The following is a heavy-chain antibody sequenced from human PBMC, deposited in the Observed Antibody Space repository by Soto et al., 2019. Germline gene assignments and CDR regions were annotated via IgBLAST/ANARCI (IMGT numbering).Heavy chain of an antibody. CDR2: INPKTGGT. CDR1: GYTFTDYY. D-gene: IGHD1-26*01. J-gene: IGHJ4*02. Sequence: QVQLVQSGAEVRKPGASVKVSCKASGYTFTDYYMHWVRQAPGQGLEWMGWINPKTGGTNYVQKFQGRVTMTRDTCITTAYMKLRSLRSADTAVYYCERDVVGSAYFDSWGQGTLVTVSS. CDR3: ERDVVGSAYFDS. V-gene: IGHV1-2*02.